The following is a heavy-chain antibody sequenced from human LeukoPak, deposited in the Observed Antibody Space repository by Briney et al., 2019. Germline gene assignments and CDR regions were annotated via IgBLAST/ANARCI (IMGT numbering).Heavy chain of an antibody. CDR1: GFTFDDYD. CDR3: AEGAAADY. Sequence: GGSLRLSCAASGFTFDDYDMHWVQQAPGKGLEWVSGISWNSGSIGYADSVKGRFTISRDNAKNSLYLQMNSLRAEDTALYYCAEGAAADYWGQGTLVTVSS. J-gene: IGHJ4*02. V-gene: IGHV3-9*01. D-gene: IGHD6-13*01. CDR2: ISWNSGSI.